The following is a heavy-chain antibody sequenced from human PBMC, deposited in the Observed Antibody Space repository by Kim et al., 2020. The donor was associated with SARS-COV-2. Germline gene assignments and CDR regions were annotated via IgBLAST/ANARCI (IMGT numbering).Heavy chain of an antibody. Sequence: GGSLRLPCTASGFTFGDYAMSWVRQAPGKGLEWVGFIRSKAYGGTTEYAASVKGRFTISRDDYKSIAYLQMNSLKTEDTVVYYCTGSIVVVVVESYYYYGMDVWGQGTPVTVSS. D-gene: IGHD2-15*01. J-gene: IGHJ6*02. CDR3: TGSIVVVVVESYYYYGMDV. CDR2: IRSKAYGGTT. CDR1: GFTFGDYA. V-gene: IGHV3-49*04.